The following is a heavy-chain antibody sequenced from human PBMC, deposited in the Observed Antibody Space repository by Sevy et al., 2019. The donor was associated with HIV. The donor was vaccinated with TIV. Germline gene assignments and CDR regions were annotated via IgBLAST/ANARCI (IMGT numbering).Heavy chain of an antibody. CDR1: GFTFSSYA. V-gene: IGHV3-30-3*01. J-gene: IGHJ4*02. Sequence: GSLRLSCAASGFTFSSYAMHWVRQAPGKGLEWVAVISYDGSNKYYVDSVKGRFTISRDNSKKTLYLQMNSLRAEDTAVYYCARGSHQYDSSGYHLDYWGQGTLVTVSS. D-gene: IGHD3-22*01. CDR2: ISYDGSNK. CDR3: ARGSHQYDSSGYHLDY.